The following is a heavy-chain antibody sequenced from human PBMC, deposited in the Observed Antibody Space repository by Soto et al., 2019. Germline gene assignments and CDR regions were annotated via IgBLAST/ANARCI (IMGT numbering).Heavy chain of an antibody. D-gene: IGHD2-2*02. CDR1: GFTFSDYY. J-gene: IGHJ6*02. Sequence: PGGSLRLSCAASGFTFSDYYMSWIRQAPGKGLEWVSYISSSSSYTNYADSVKGRFTISRDNAKNSLYLQMNSLRAEDTAVYYCARGCSSTSCYTVDYYYYGMDVWGQGTTVTVSS. CDR2: ISSSSSYT. V-gene: IGHV3-11*06. CDR3: ARGCSSTSCYTVDYYYYGMDV.